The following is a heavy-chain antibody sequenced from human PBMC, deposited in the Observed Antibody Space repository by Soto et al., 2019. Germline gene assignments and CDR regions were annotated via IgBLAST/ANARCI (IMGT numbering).Heavy chain of an antibody. CDR1: GYTFTRYA. J-gene: IGHJ6*02. CDR2: INAGNGNT. V-gene: IGHV1-3*01. Sequence: ASVKVSCKASGYTFTRYAMHWVRQAPGQRLEWMGWINAGNGNTKYSQKFQGRVTIIRDTSASTAYMELSSLRSGDTAVYYCARGGGVGFGDYTTGGMDVWGQGTTVTVSS. CDR3: ARGGGVGFGDYTTGGMDV. D-gene: IGHD2-8*02.